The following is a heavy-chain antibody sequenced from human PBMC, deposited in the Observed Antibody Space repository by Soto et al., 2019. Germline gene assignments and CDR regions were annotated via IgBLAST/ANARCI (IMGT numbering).Heavy chain of an antibody. D-gene: IGHD1-20*01. CDR1: GGTFSSYT. J-gene: IGHJ4*02. CDR2: IIPILGIA. Sequence: QVPLVQSGAEVKKPGSSVKVSCKASGGTFSSYTISWVRQAPGQGLEWMGRIIPILGIANYAQKFQGRVTITADKSTSTAYMELSSLRSEDTAVYYCARAGNWNDGQFDYWGQGTLVTVSS. CDR3: ARAGNWNDGQFDY. V-gene: IGHV1-69*02.